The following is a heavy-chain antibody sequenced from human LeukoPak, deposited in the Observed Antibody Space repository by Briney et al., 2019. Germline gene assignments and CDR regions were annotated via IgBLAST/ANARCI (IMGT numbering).Heavy chain of an antibody. D-gene: IGHD2-2*01. CDR2: INSDGSST. V-gene: IGHV3-74*01. Sequence: GGSLRLSCAASGFTFSSYWMHWVRQAPGEGLVWVSRINSDGSSTSYADSVKGRFTISRDNAKNTLYLQMNSLRAEDTAVYYCASEEYLQYGMDVWGQGTTVTVSS. J-gene: IGHJ6*02. CDR3: ASEEYLQYGMDV. CDR1: GFTFSSYW.